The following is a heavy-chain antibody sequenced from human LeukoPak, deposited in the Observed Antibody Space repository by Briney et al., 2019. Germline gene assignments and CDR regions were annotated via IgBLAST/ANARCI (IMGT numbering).Heavy chain of an antibody. CDR3: AKDIGGYTYGTPFDI. D-gene: IGHD5-18*01. CDR2: ISWNSGSI. V-gene: IGHV3-9*03. Sequence: PGGSLRLSCAASGFTFEDYAMHWVRQAPGKGLEWVSGISWNSGSIGYADSVKGRFTISRDNAKNSLYLQMNSLRAEDMALYYCAKDIGGYTYGTPFDIXGQGXXXXVXS. CDR1: GFTFEDYA. J-gene: IGHJ3*02.